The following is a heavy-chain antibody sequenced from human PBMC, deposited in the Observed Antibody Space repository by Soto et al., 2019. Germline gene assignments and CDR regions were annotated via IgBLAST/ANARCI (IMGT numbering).Heavy chain of an antibody. CDR2: IIPIYGTA. CDR3: AKDRRADWESYYYYAMDV. V-gene: IGHV1-69*01. CDR1: GGTFSSFT. Sequence: QVQLVQSGAEVKKPGSSVKVSCKASGGTFSSFTISWVRQAPGQGLEWMGGIIPIYGTANYAQKFKGRVTITADASTRTAYMELSSLRSEDTAVYYCAKDRRADWESYYYYAMDVWGQGTTVTVAS. D-gene: IGHD1-26*01. J-gene: IGHJ6*02.